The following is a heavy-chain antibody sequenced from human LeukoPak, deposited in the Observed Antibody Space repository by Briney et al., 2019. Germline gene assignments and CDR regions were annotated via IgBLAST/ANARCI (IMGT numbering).Heavy chain of an antibody. D-gene: IGHD3-22*01. CDR3: GRRGYRGPSYYFDY. CDR1: GASISSSNYY. V-gene: IGHV4-39*01. J-gene: IGHJ4*02. CDR2: IYSSGNT. Sequence: PSETLSLTCAVSGASISSSNYYWGWVRQSPGKGLEWIGNIYSSGNTYYNASLKSRVTMYIDTSKNQFSLKLSSVTAADTAVYYCGRRGYRGPSYYFDYWGQGTLVTVSS.